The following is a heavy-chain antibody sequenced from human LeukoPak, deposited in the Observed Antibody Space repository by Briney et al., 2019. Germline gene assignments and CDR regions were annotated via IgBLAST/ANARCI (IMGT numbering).Heavy chain of an antibody. CDR3: ARIVVVPAAIAPRGNWFDP. Sequence: SETLSLTCAVYGGSFSGYYWSWIRQPPGKGLEWIGEINHSGSTNYNPSLKSRVTISVDTSKNQFSPKLSSVTAADTAVYYCARIVVVPAAIAPRGNWFDPWGQGTLVTVSS. CDR1: GGSFSGYY. J-gene: IGHJ5*02. D-gene: IGHD2-2*01. CDR2: INHSGST. V-gene: IGHV4-34*01.